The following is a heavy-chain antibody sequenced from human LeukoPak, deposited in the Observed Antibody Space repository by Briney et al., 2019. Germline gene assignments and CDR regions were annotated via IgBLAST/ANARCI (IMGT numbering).Heavy chain of an antibody. V-gene: IGHV4-38-2*02. CDR2: IYHSGST. Sequence: GSLRLSCTVSGYSISSGYYWGWIRQPPGKGLEWIGSIYHSGSTYYNPSLKSRVTISVDTSKNPFSLKLSSVTAADTAVYYCARPYSSSWSFNYWGQGTLVTVSS. J-gene: IGHJ4*02. CDR3: ARPYSSSWSFNY. D-gene: IGHD6-13*01. CDR1: GYSISSGYY.